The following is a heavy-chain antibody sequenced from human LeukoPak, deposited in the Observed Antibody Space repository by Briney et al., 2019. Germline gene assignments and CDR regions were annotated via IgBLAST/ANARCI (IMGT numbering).Heavy chain of an antibody. Sequence: GGSLRLSCAASGFTVSTNCMTWVRQAPGKGLEWVGRIKSKTDGGTTDYAAPVQGRFTISRDDSKNTLYLQMNSLKTEDTALYYCTGCSGGNCYSYYWGQGTLVTVSS. D-gene: IGHD2-15*01. CDR3: TGCSGGNCYSYY. CDR2: IKSKTDGGTT. V-gene: IGHV3-15*01. CDR1: GFTVSTNC. J-gene: IGHJ4*02.